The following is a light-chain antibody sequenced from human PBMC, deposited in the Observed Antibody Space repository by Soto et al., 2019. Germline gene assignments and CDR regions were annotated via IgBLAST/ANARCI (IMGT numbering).Light chain of an antibody. J-gene: IGLJ1*01. V-gene: IGLV2-14*01. Sequence: QSVLAQPASVSLSPGQSITISCSGTTSDIGGYDYVSWYQHHPGKAPKLLIYDVYNRPSGISTRFSGSKSGNTASLTISGLQTEDEADYYCTSYVSASTPYVFGTGTKVTAL. CDR1: TSDIGGYDY. CDR2: DVY. CDR3: TSYVSASTPYV.